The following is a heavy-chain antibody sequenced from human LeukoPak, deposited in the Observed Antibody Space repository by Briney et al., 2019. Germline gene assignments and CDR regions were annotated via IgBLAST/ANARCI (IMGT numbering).Heavy chain of an antibody. Sequence: SVKVSCKASGGTFSSYAISWVRQAPGQGLEWMGGIIPIFGTANYAQKFQGRVTITADGSTSTAYMELSSLRSEDTAVYYCARVASGYCSSTSCYDYWGQGTLVTVSS. CDR3: ARVASGYCSSTSCYDY. V-gene: IGHV1-69*13. CDR1: GGTFSSYA. J-gene: IGHJ4*02. CDR2: IIPIFGTA. D-gene: IGHD2-2*01.